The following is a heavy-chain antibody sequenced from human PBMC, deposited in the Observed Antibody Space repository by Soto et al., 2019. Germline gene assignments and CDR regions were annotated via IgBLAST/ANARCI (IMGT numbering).Heavy chain of an antibody. CDR2: FDPEDGET. D-gene: IGHD6-19*01. V-gene: IGHV1-24*01. CDR3: AMLVAGTPSGWFDP. Sequence: GASVKVSCKVSGYTLTELSMHWVRQAPGKGLEWMGGFDPEDGETIYAQKFQGRVTMTEDTSTDTAYMELSSLRSEDTAVYYCAMLVAGTPSGWFDPWGQGTLVTSPQ. J-gene: IGHJ5*02. CDR1: GYTLTELS.